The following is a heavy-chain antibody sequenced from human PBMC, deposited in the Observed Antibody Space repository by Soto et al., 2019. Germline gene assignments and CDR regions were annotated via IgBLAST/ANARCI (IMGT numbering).Heavy chain of an antibody. D-gene: IGHD1-26*01. Sequence: SLRLSCVVSGFTFSSYSIYWVRQAPFKGLEWVTIISYDGNNKYYADFVKGRFTVSRDNSKNTLYLQMTSLRAEDTAIYYCAREFTVGSTKAVLAYWGQGTPVTVSS. J-gene: IGHJ4*02. CDR1: GFTFSSYS. CDR2: ISYDGNNK. V-gene: IGHV3-30-3*01. CDR3: AREFTVGSTKAVLAY.